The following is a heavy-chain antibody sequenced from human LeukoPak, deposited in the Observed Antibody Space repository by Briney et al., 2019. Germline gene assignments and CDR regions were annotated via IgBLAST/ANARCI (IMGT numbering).Heavy chain of an antibody. J-gene: IGHJ4*02. D-gene: IGHD4-17*01. CDR2: IFPDDSDT. CDR1: GFDFTRDW. CDR3: ARRDPTTVTAFDY. Sequence: GESLKISCKFSGFDFTRDWIGWVRLMPGKGLEWMGIIFPDDSDTRYSPSFQGQVTLSADKSISTAYLQWSSLKASDTAIYYCARRDPTTVTAFDYWGQGTLVTVSS. V-gene: IGHV5-51*01.